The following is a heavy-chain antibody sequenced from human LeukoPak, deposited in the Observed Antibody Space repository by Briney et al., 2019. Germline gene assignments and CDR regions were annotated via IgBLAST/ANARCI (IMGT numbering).Heavy chain of an antibody. CDR1: GFTFSSYA. J-gene: IGHJ1*01. CDR2: ISYDGSNK. V-gene: IGHV3-30-3*01. D-gene: IGHD6-13*01. Sequence: GGSLRLSCAASGFTFSSYAMHWVRQAPGKGLEWVAVISYDGSNKYYADSVKGRFTISRDNSKNTLYLQMNSLRAEDTAVYYCARDRRLFGQQLVRAEYFQHWGQGTLVTVSS. CDR3: ARDRRLFGQQLVRAEYFQH.